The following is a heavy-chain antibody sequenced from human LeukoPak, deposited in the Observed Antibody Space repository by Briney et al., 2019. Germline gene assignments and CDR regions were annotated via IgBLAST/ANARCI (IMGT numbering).Heavy chain of an antibody. CDR2: IYYRGST. J-gene: IGHJ4*02. Sequence: SETLSLTCTVSGGSISSSSYYWGWIRQPPGKGLEWIGSIYYRGSTYYNPSLKSRVTISVDTSKNQFSLKLSSVTAADTAVYYCARLGDGDYFDYWGQGTLVTVSS. V-gene: IGHV4-39*01. CDR3: ARLGDGDYFDY. D-gene: IGHD4-17*01. CDR1: GGSISSSSYY.